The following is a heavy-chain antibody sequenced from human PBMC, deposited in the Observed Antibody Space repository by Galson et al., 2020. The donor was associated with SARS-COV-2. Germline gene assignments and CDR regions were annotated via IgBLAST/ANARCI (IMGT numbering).Heavy chain of an antibody. D-gene: IGHD4-17*01. Sequence: GGSLRLSWSPSAFTFSSYSMSCVRQAPGKWLEWVSVIYNSGSPYYADSVTAPFTISRDNSQNTLYLHMNSLRAEDTPVFYCVRGPTLYGDPCDYYFDVWGKGTTVTISS. CDR1: AFTFSSYS. CDR3: VRGPTLYGDPCDYYFDV. V-gene: IGHV3-23*03. CDR2: IYNSGSP. J-gene: IGHJ6*03.